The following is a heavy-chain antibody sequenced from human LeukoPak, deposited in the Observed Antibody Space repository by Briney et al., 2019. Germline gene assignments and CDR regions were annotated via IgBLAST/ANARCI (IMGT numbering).Heavy chain of an antibody. D-gene: IGHD1-26*01. CDR2: ITPNTGDT. CDR3: ARYWEGFDI. Sequence: ASVTVSFTSSVYTFTDYFMHWVRQAPGQGLEWMGWITPNTGDTDYSENFQGRVTLTRDTSINTAYMELTGLKFDDTAVYYWARYWEGFDIWGEGTMVTVSS. J-gene: IGHJ3*02. CDR1: VYTFTDYF. V-gene: IGHV1-2*02.